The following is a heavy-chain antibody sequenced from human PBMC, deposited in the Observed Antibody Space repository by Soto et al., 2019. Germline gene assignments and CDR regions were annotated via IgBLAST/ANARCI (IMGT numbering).Heavy chain of an antibody. CDR1: GFTFSSYG. CDR2: IWYDGSNK. CDR3: ARDPYDFWSGYPQIYYYYGMDV. D-gene: IGHD3-3*01. Sequence: PGGSLRLSCAASGFTFSSYGMHWVRQAPGKGLEWVAVIWYDGSNKYYADSVKGRFTISRDNSKNTLYLQMNSLRAEDTAVYYCARDPYDFWSGYPQIYYYYGMDVWGQGTTVTVSS. V-gene: IGHV3-33*01. J-gene: IGHJ6*02.